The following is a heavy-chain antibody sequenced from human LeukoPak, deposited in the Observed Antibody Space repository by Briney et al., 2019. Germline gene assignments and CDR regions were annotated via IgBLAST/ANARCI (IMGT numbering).Heavy chain of an antibody. J-gene: IGHJ6*04. Sequence: SETLSLTCTVSGGSISSSSYYWGWIRQPPGKGLEWIGSIYYSGSTYYNPSLKSRVTISVDTSKNQFSLKLSSVTAADTAVYYCASTLAYYYGSGSYYGMDVWGKGTTVTVSS. V-gene: IGHV4-39*01. D-gene: IGHD3-10*01. CDR3: ASTLAYYYGSGSYYGMDV. CDR2: IYYSGST. CDR1: GGSISSSSYY.